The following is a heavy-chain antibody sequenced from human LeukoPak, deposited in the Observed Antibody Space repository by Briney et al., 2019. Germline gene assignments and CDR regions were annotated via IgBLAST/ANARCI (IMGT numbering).Heavy chain of an antibody. Sequence: ASVKVSCKASGYTFTSYDINWVRQATGQGLEWMGWMNPNSGNTGYAQKFQGRFTMTRNTSISTAYMVLSSLRSEDTAVYYCARVYYGSGSQYYYYGMDVWGQGTTVTVSS. CDR3: ARVYYGSGSQYYYYGMDV. CDR2: MNPNSGNT. CDR1: GYTFTSYD. J-gene: IGHJ6*02. D-gene: IGHD3-10*01. V-gene: IGHV1-8*01.